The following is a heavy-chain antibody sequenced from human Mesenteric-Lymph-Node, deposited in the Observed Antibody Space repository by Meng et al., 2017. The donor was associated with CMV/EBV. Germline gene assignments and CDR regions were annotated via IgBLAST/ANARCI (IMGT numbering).Heavy chain of an antibody. D-gene: IGHD3-10*01. CDR1: GYSFTSYW. V-gene: IGHV5-51*01. Sequence: GGSLRLSCKGSGYSFTSYWIGWVRQMPGKGLEWMGIIYPGDSDTRYSPSFQGQVTISADKSISTAYLQWSSLKASDTAMYYCARLQRIYGSGRDYFDYWGQGTLVTVSS. CDR2: IYPGDSDT. J-gene: IGHJ4*02. CDR3: ARLQRIYGSGRDYFDY.